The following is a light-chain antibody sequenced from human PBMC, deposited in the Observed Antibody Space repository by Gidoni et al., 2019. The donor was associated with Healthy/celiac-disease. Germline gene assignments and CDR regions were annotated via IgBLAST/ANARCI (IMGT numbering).Light chain of an antibody. CDR1: QSVSSN. Sequence: ILMTQSPATLSVSPGEKATLSCRASQSVSSNLAWYQQKPGQAPRLLIYGASTRATGIPARFSGSGSGTEFTLTISSLQAEDVAVYYCQQYNNWPLTFGGGTKVEIK. J-gene: IGKJ4*01. V-gene: IGKV3-15*01. CDR2: GAS. CDR3: QQYNNWPLT.